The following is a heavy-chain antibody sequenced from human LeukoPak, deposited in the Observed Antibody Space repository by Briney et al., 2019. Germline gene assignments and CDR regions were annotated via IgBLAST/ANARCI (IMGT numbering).Heavy chain of an antibody. V-gene: IGHV1-69*05. CDR2: IIPIFGTA. D-gene: IGHD3-22*01. J-gene: IGHJ3*02. CDR3: ARHYYDRSAFDI. CDR1: GGTFSSYA. Sequence: SVKVSCKASGGTFSSYAISWVRQAPGQGLGWMGGIIPIFGTANYAQKFQGRVTITTDESTSTAYMELSSLRSEDTAVYYCARHYYDRSAFDIWGQGTMVTVSS.